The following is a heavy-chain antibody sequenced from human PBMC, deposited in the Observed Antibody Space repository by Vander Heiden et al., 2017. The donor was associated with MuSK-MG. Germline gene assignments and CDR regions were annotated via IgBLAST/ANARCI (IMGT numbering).Heavy chain of an antibody. Sequence: QVQLQESGPGLVQPSETLSLTCPVSGGSISNYYWSWIRQPAGKGLEWIGRIYRSGSTNYNSSLKSRVTMSVDTSRNQFSLQLSSMTAADTAVYYCARAKMATIAMGRGFDFWGQGTMGTVSS. J-gene: IGHJ3*01. CDR3: ARAKMATIAMGRGFDF. CDR2: IYRSGST. V-gene: IGHV4-4*07. D-gene: IGHD6-19*01. CDR1: GGSISNYY.